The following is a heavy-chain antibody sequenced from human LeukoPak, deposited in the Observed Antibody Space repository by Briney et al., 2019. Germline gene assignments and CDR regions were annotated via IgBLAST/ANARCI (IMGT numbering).Heavy chain of an antibody. Sequence: GRSLRLSCAASGFTFSSYGMHWVRQAPGKGLEWVAVIWYDGSNKYYADSVKGRFTISRDNSKNTLYLQMNSLRAEDTAVYYCAREAAAAGWFDPWGQGTLVTVSS. CDR2: IWYDGSNK. CDR3: AREAAAAGWFDP. V-gene: IGHV3-33*01. D-gene: IGHD6-13*01. J-gene: IGHJ5*02. CDR1: GFTFSSYG.